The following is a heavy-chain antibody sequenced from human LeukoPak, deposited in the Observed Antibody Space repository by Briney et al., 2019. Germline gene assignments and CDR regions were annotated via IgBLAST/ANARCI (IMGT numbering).Heavy chain of an antibody. CDR2: INSDGSST. J-gene: IGHJ4*02. Sequence: TGGSLRLSCAASGFTFSSYWMHWVRQAPGKGLVWVSRINSDGSSTSYADSVKGRFTISRDNAKNTLYLQMNSLRAEDTAVYYCARDETTYYDFWSGYLDYWGQGTLVTVSS. V-gene: IGHV3-74*01. CDR3: ARDETTYYDFWSGYLDY. CDR1: GFTFSSYW. D-gene: IGHD3-3*01.